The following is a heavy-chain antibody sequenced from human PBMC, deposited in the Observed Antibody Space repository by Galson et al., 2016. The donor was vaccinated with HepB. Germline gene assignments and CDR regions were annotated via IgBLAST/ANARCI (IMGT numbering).Heavy chain of an antibody. CDR2: IWYDGSNK. CDR3: ARGSNYFDYYYYGMDV. V-gene: IGHV3-33*01. J-gene: IGHJ6*02. CDR1: GFTFSSYG. D-gene: IGHD4-11*01. Sequence: SLRLSCAASGFTFSSYGMHWVRQAPGKGLEGVAVIWYDGSNKYYADSVKGRFTISRDNSKNTLYLQMNSLRAEDTAVYYCARGSNYFDYYYYGMDVWGQGTTVTVSS.